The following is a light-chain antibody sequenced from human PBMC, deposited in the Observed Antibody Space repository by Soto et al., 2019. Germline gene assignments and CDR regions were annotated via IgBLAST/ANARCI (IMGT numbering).Light chain of an antibody. J-gene: IGLJ1*01. CDR3: SSYTSSSTPYV. V-gene: IGLV2-14*01. CDR2: EVS. CDR1: SSGVGGYNY. Sequence: QSALTQPASVSGSPGQSITISCTGTSSGVGGYNYVSWYQQHPRKAPKLMIYEVSNRPSGVSNRFSASKSGNTASLTISGLKAEDEADYYCSSYTSSSTPYVVGPGTKVTVL.